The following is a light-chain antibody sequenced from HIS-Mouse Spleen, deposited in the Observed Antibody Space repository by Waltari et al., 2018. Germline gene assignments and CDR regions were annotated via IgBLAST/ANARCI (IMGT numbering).Light chain of an antibody. J-gene: IGLJ2*01. CDR3: CSYAGSSTLV. CDR2: EGS. Sequence: QSALTQPASVSGSPGKSITISCTGTSSDVGSYNLVSWYQQHPGKAPKLMIYEGSKRPSGVSNRFSGSKSGNTASLTISGLLAEDEADYYCCSYAGSSTLVFGGGTKLTVL. V-gene: IGLV2-23*01. CDR1: SSDVGSYNL.